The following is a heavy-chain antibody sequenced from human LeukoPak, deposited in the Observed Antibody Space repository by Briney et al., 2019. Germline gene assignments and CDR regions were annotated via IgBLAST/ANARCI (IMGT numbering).Heavy chain of an antibody. J-gene: IGHJ4*02. CDR2: IRYDGSNK. Sequence: GGSLRLSCAASGFTFSSYGMHWVRQAPGKGLEWVAFIRYDGSNKYYADSVKGRFTISRDNSKNTLYLQMNSLRAEDTAVYYCAKDQNAYYYDSSGYCDYWGQGTLVTVSS. CDR1: GFTFSSYG. V-gene: IGHV3-30*02. CDR3: AKDQNAYYYDSSGYCDY. D-gene: IGHD3-22*01.